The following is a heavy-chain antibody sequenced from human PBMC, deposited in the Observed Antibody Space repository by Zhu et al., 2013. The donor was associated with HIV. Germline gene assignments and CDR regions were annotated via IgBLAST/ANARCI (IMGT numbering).Heavy chain of an antibody. CDR3: ARDTSGWYGFFDY. CDR1: GYSISSGYY. CDR2: IYYSGSI. Sequence: QVQLQESGPGLVKPSETLSLTCTVSGYSISSGYYWGWIRQPPGKGLEWIGSIYYSGSIDYNPSLQSRATISVDTSKNQFSLKLSYVTAADTAVYFCARDTSGWYGFFDYWGQGSLVTVSS. J-gene: IGHJ4*02. V-gene: IGHV4-38-2*02. D-gene: IGHD6-19*01.